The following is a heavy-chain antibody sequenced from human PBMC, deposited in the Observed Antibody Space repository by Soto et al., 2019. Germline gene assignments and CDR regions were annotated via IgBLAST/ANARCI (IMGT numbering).Heavy chain of an antibody. CDR1: GDSISTYY. CDR3: AGGGNTALAYYFCGIEV. Sequence: QVQLQESGPGLVKPSETLSLTCTVSGDSISTYYWTWIRQPPGKGLEWIGYIYDSGSASYNPSLKTRATISVEQCKCELALKLRSVTAADTAVYYCAGGGNTALAYYFCGIEVWGQGTTVTVSS. CDR2: IYDSGSA. V-gene: IGHV4-59*01. J-gene: IGHJ6*02. D-gene: IGHD5-18*01.